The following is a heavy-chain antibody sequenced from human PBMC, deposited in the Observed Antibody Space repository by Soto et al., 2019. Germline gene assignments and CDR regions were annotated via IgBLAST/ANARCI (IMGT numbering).Heavy chain of an antibody. CDR3: ATDEYYNLSY. D-gene: IGHD3-10*01. CDR2: ISGDGSTT. CDR1: DSRHSFSDHW. V-gene: IGHV3-74*03. J-gene: IGHJ4*02. Sequence: EVQLVESGGVLVQPGGSLRISCLVSDSRHSFSDHWMHWVRQAPGKGLVWVSHISGDGSTTTYADSVEGRFTISRDNAKNTLFLQMDSLRVDDTAVYFCATDEYYNLSYWGQGTLVTVSS.